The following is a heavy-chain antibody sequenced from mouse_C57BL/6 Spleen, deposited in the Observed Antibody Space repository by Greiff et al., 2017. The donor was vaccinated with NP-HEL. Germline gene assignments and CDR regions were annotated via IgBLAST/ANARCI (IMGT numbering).Heavy chain of an antibody. V-gene: IGHV2-5*01. CDR1: GFSLTSYG. CDR2: IWRGGST. Sequence: ESGPGLVQPSQSLSITCTVSGFSLTSYGVHWVRQSPGKGLEWLGVIWRGGSTDYNAAFMSRLSITKDNSKSQVFFKMNSLQADDTAIYYCAKNRDYGGYYFDYWGQGTTLTVSS. CDR3: AKNRDYGGYYFDY. J-gene: IGHJ2*01. D-gene: IGHD2-4*01.